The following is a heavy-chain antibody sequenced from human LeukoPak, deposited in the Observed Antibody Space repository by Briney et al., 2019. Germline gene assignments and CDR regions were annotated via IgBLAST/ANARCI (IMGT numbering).Heavy chain of an antibody. CDR2: ISPSTTHT. J-gene: IGHJ5*02. D-gene: IGHD1-26*01. V-gene: IGHV3-11*05. Sequence: GGSLRLSCAVSGFTFSDYYMSWSRQAPGKGLEWLSYISPSTTHTSYADSVKGRFTISRDNAKSLLLLQMNSLRAEDTAVYYCARGGHGAADQWGQGTLVTVSS. CDR3: ARGGHGAADQ. CDR1: GFTFSDYY.